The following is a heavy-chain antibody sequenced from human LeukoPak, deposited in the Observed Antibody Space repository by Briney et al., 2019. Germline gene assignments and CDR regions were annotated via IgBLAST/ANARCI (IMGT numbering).Heavy chain of an antibody. CDR3: ARSEMATMPPVDY. J-gene: IGHJ4*02. Sequence: ASVKVSCKASGGTFSSYAISWVRQAPGQGLEWMGGIIPIFGTANYAQKFQGRVTMTRDTSTSTVYMELSSLRSEDTAVYYCARSEMATMPPVDYWGQGTLVTVSS. V-gene: IGHV1-69*05. CDR1: GGTFSSYA. CDR2: IIPIFGTA. D-gene: IGHD5-24*01.